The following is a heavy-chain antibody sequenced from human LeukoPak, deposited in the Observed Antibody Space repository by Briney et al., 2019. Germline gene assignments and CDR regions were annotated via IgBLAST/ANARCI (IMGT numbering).Heavy chain of an antibody. CDR2: IYHSGST. CDR3: ARVTQELAYYYDSSGYYTYYFDY. D-gene: IGHD3-22*01. J-gene: IGHJ4*02. V-gene: IGHV4-30-2*01. Sequence: SQTLSLTCAVSGGSISSGGYSWSWIRQPPGKGLEWIGYIYHSGSTYYNPSLKSRVTISVDTSKNQFSLKLSSVTAADTAVYYCARVTQELAYYYDSSGYYTYYFDYWGQGTLVTVSS. CDR1: GGSISSGGYS.